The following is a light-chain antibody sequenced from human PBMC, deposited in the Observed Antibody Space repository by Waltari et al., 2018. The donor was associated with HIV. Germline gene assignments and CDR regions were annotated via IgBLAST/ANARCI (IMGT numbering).Light chain of an antibody. CDR2: RAS. J-gene: IGKJ4*01. CDR3: RQYNICHLT. Sequence: DIVMTQPPATLPVLPGDRVTLACRAIVTISRNVAWYHKKPSQAPRPLIDRASSSATGIPATFSGSGSGTEFTLTISSLQSEDFALYYCRQYNICHLTLGGGTKVEIK. V-gene: IGKV3D-15*01. CDR1: VTISRN.